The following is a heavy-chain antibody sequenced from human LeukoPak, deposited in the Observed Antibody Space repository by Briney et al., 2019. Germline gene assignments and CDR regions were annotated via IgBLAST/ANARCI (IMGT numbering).Heavy chain of an antibody. J-gene: IGHJ4*02. CDR1: GFTFSSYS. Sequence: GGSLRLSCAASGFTFSSYSMNWVHQAPGKGLEWVSSISSSSSYIYYADSVKGRFTFSRDNAKNSLYLQMNSLRAEDTAVYYCATSVRSSWSPFDYWGQGTLVTVSS. CDR2: ISSSSSYI. D-gene: IGHD6-13*01. CDR3: ATSVRSSWSPFDY. V-gene: IGHV3-21*01.